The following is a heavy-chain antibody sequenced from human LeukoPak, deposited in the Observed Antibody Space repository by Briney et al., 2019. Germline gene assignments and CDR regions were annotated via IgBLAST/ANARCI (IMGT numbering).Heavy chain of an antibody. D-gene: IGHD2-2*01. CDR1: GFTFSSYS. V-gene: IGHV3-23*01. CDR2: ISGSGGST. Sequence: GGSLRLSCSASGFTFSSYSMNWVRQAPGKGLEWVSAISGSGGSTYYADSVKGRFTISRDNSKNTLYLQMNSLRAEDTAVYYCAKSLVPAALYYFDYWGQGTLVTVSS. J-gene: IGHJ4*02. CDR3: AKSLVPAALYYFDY.